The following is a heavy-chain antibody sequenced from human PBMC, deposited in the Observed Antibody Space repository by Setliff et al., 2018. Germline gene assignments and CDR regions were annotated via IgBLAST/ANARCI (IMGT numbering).Heavy chain of an antibody. J-gene: IGHJ4*02. Sequence: GGSLRLSCVASGFTFSSYAMSWVRQAPGKGLEWVSAISGSSGNTFYADSVKGRFTISRENSKDTLYLQMNSLRAEDTAVYYCARGPPYYDFWSAYFPGYWGQGTLVTVSS. V-gene: IGHV3-23*01. CDR1: GFTFSSYA. CDR2: ISGSSGNT. D-gene: IGHD3-3*01. CDR3: ARGPPYYDFWSAYFPGY.